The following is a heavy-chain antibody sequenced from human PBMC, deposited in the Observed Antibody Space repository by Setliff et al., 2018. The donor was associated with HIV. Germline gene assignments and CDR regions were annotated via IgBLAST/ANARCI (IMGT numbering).Heavy chain of an antibody. J-gene: IGHJ4*02. Sequence: LSLTCAVYGGSFSDYYWSWIRQPPGKGLEWIGEINHSGSTNYNPSLKSRVAISVDTSKNQFSVKLSSVTAADTAVYYCARGRHYSSSAPFAIDFWGQGMLVTVSS. CDR3: ARGRHYSSSAPFAIDF. CDR2: INHSGST. D-gene: IGHD6-6*01. CDR1: GGSFSDYY. V-gene: IGHV4-34*01.